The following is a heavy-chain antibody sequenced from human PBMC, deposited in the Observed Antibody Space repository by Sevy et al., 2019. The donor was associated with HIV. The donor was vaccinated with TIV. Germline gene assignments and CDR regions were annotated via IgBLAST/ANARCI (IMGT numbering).Heavy chain of an antibody. CDR2: IGVGSGNT. Sequence: ASVKVSCKASGFTFTSSAVQWVRQARGQCLEWIGWIGVGSGNTNCAQKFQERVTITRDMSTSTAYMELSSLRSEDTAVYYCAADSGMSGYDAYYYYGMDVWGQGTTVTVSS. D-gene: IGHD5-12*01. V-gene: IGHV1-58*01. CDR3: AADSGMSGYDAYYYYGMDV. J-gene: IGHJ6*02. CDR1: GFTFTSSA.